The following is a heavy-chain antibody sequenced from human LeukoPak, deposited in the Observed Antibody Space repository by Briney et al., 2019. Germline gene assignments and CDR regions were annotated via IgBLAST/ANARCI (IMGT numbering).Heavy chain of an antibody. CDR1: GVSISNSAYY. J-gene: IGHJ4*02. D-gene: IGHD2-21*02. V-gene: IGHV4-39*01. Sequence: PSETLSPTCTVSGVSISNSAYYWVWVRQPPGKGLEWIGSIYYSGSTYYNPSLKSRITISVGTSKNQFSLNLSSVTAADTAVYYCARLVSGRSYYSDYWGQGTLVTVSS. CDR2: IYYSGST. CDR3: ARLVSGRSYYSDY.